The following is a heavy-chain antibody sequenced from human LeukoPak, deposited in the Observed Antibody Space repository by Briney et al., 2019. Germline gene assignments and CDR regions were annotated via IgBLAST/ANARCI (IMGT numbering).Heavy chain of an antibody. V-gene: IGHV4-59*08. CDR3: ARHDSPVYCGGDCYPREIDY. CDR2: IDYSGST. J-gene: IGHJ4*02. D-gene: IGHD2-21*02. CDR1: GGSISSYY. Sequence: SETLSLTCTVSGGSISSYYWSWIRQPPGKGLEWIGYIDYSGSTNYNPSLKSRVTISVDTSKNQFSLKLSSVTAADTAVYYCARHDSPVYCGGDCYPREIDYWGQGTLVTVSS.